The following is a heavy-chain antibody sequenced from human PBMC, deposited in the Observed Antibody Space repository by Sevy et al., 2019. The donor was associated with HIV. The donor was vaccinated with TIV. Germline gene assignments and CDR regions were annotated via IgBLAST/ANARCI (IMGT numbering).Heavy chain of an antibody. CDR2: IYHSGST. CDR1: GYSISSGYY. V-gene: IGHV4-38-2*01. Sequence: SETLSLTCAVSGYSISSGYYWGWIRQPPGKGLVWIGSIYHSGSTYYNPSLKSRVTISVDTSKNQFSLKLSSVTAADTAVYYCARLRITMVRGVHDAFDIWGQGTMVTVSS. J-gene: IGHJ3*02. CDR3: ARLRITMVRGVHDAFDI. D-gene: IGHD3-10*01.